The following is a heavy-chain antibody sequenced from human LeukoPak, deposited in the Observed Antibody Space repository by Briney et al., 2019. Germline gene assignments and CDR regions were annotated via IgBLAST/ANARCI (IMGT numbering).Heavy chain of an antibody. Sequence: PSETLSLTCTVSGGSISSYYWSWIRQPPGKGLEWIGYIYYSGSTNYNPSLKSRVTISVDTSKNQFSLKLGSVTAADTAVYCCARGDKDMDVWGQGTTVTVSS. V-gene: IGHV4-59*08. J-gene: IGHJ6*02. CDR1: GGSISSYY. CDR2: IYYSGST. CDR3: ARGDKDMDV. D-gene: IGHD2-21*02.